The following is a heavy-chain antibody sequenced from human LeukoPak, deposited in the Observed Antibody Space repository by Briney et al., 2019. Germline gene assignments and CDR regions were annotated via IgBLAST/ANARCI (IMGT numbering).Heavy chain of an antibody. D-gene: IGHD3-3*01. CDR2: IYHSGST. Sequence: PSETLSLTCAVSGYPISSGYYWGWIRQPPGKGLEWIGSIYHSGSTYYNPSLKSRVTISVDTSKNQFSLKLSSVTAADTAVYYCARNGSRFLEWLLFGGSWFDPWGQGTLVTVSS. CDR3: ARNGSRFLEWLLFGGSWFDP. CDR1: GYPISSGYY. V-gene: IGHV4-38-2*01. J-gene: IGHJ5*02.